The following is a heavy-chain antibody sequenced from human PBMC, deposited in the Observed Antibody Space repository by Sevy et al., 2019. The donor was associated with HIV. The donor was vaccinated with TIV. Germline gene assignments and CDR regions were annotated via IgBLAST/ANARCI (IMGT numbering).Heavy chain of an antibody. V-gene: IGHV5-51*01. Sequence: GESLKISCKGSGYTFSNYWIGWVRQMPGKGLEWMGVIYPGDSVTRYSPSFEGQVTMPADKSTSTAYLQWISLKTSDTAIYYCARYPIVVVPAAEYYFDYWGQGTLVTVSS. CDR3: ARYPIVVVPAAEYYFDY. J-gene: IGHJ4*02. D-gene: IGHD2-2*01. CDR2: IYPGDSVT. CDR1: GYTFSNYW.